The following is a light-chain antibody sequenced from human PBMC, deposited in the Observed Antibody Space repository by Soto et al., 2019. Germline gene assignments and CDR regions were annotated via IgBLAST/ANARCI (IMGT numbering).Light chain of an antibody. V-gene: IGKV1-27*01. CDR1: QDISVY. CDR3: QNYNTAPLT. Sequence: DIQMTQSPSSLSASVGDRVTITCRASQDISVYLAWYQQKPGKVPKLLIYAASTLQSGVPSRFSGSGSGTDFTLTISSLQPEDVATYYCQNYNTAPLTFGQGTSLEIK. J-gene: IGKJ5*01. CDR2: AAS.